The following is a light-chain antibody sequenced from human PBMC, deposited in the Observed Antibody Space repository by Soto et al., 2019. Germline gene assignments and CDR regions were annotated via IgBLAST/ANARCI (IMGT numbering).Light chain of an antibody. CDR2: WVS. CDR3: QQYYDTQWT. CDR1: QSVYYSSNNKFY. V-gene: IGKV4-1*01. J-gene: IGKJ1*01. Sequence: DIVMTQSPEFLAVSLGERVTINCKSSQSVYYSSNNKFYIAWYQQKPGQPPKLLIYWVSTRETGVPDRFSGSDYGTDFSLTINNLQAEDVAIYYCQQYYDTQWTFGQGTKVEIE.